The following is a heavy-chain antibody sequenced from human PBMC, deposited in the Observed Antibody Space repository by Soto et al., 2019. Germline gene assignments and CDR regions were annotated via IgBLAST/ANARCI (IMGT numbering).Heavy chain of an antibody. J-gene: IGHJ3*02. CDR1: GFSLSTSGVG. CDR2: IYWDDDK. V-gene: IGHV2-5*02. Sequence: QITLKESGPTLVKPTQTLTLTCTFSGFSLSTSGVGVGWIRQPPGKALEWLALIYWDDDKRYSPSLKSRLTLTKDTSKNQVVLTMTNMDPVDTATYYCAHRGWEHVAFDIWGQGTMVTVSS. CDR3: AHRGWEHVAFDI. D-gene: IGHD1-26*01.